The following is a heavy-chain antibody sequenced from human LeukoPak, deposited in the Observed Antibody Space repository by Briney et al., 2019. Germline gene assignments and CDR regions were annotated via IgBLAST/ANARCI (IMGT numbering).Heavy chain of an antibody. Sequence: SETLSLTCTVSGGSISSYYWSWIRQPPGKGLEWIGYIYYSGSTNYNPSLKSRVTISVDTSKNQFSLKLSSVTAADTAVYYCARGGGPYSSSLVGYWGQGTLVTVSS. V-gene: IGHV4-59*01. CDR1: GGSISSYY. D-gene: IGHD6-6*01. J-gene: IGHJ4*02. CDR2: IYYSGST. CDR3: ARGGGPYSSSLVGY.